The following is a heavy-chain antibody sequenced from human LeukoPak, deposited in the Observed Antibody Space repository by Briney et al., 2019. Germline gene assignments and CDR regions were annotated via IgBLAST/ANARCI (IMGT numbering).Heavy chain of an antibody. J-gene: IGHJ6*03. CDR2: INHSGST. Sequence: SETLSLTCAVYGGSFSGYYWSWIRQPPGKGLEWIGEINHSGSTNYNPSLKSRVTISVDTSKNQFSLKLSSVTAADTAVYYCARVQRGPDYDILTGYLDYYYYYMDVWGKGTTVTVSS. CDR3: ARVQRGPDYDILTGYLDYYYYYMDV. CDR1: GGSFSGYY. D-gene: IGHD3-9*01. V-gene: IGHV4-34*01.